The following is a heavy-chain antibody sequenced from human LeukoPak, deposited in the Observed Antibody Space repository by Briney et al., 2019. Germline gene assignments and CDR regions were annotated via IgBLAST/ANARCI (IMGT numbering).Heavy chain of an antibody. CDR1: GFTSSSYW. V-gene: IGHV3-7*01. CDR3: ARDGGLAVAGTLYFDY. J-gene: IGHJ4*02. Sequence: GGSLRLSCAASGFTSSSYWMSWVRQAPGKGLEWVANIKQDGSEKYYVDSVKGRFTISRDNAKNSLYLQMNSLRAEDTAVYYCARDGGLAVAGTLYFDYWGQGTLVTVSS. CDR2: IKQDGSEK. D-gene: IGHD6-19*01.